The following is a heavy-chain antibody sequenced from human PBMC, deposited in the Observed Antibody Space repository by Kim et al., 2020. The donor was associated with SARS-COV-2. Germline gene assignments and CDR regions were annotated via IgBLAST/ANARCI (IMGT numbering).Heavy chain of an antibody. CDR2: IYYSGST. J-gene: IGHJ4*02. V-gene: IGHV4-59*13. CDR3: ARAPFGWEPRLFDY. D-gene: IGHD1-26*01. Sequence: SETLSLTCTVSGGSISSYYWSWIRQPPGKGLEWIGYIYYSGSTNYNPSLQSRVTISVNTSKNQFSLKLRSVTAADTAVYYCARAPFGWEPRLFDYWGQGSLVTVSS. CDR1: GGSISSYY.